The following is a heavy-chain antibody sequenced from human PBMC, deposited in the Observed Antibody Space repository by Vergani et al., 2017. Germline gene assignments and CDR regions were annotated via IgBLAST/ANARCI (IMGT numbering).Heavy chain of an antibody. CDR2: IKSKTDGGTT. J-gene: IGHJ6*02. CDR3: AKFSPTGDYNYYYYYGMDV. V-gene: IGHV3-15*01. D-gene: IGHD4-17*01. CDR1: GFTFSNAW. Sequence: EVQLVESRGVLVQPGGSLRLSCAASGFTFSNAWMSWVRQAPGKGLEWVGRIKSKTDGGTTDYGAPVKGRFTISRDNSKNTLYLQMSSLRAEDTAVYYCAKFSPTGDYNYYYYYGMDVWGQGTTVTVSS.